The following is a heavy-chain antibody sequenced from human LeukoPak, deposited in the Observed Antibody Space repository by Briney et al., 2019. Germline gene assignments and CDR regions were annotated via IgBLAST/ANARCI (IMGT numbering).Heavy chain of an antibody. Sequence: PSETLSLTCAVYGGSFSGYYWSWIRQPPGKGLEWIGEINHSGSTNYNPSLKSRVTMSVDTSKNQFSLKLSSVTAADTAVYYCARHAVAGTRFNWFDPWGQGTLVTVSS. V-gene: IGHV4-34*01. CDR2: INHSGST. J-gene: IGHJ5*02. CDR3: ARHAVAGTRFNWFDP. D-gene: IGHD6-13*01. CDR1: GGSFSGYY.